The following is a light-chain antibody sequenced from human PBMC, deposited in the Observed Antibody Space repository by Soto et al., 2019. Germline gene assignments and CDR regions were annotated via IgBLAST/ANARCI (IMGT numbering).Light chain of an antibody. CDR3: QQYGSSPPVT. V-gene: IGKV3-20*01. CDR1: QSVSSSY. J-gene: IGKJ5*01. CDR2: GAS. Sequence: EIVLTQSPGTLSLSPGERATLYCRASQSVSSSYLAWYQQKPGQAPRLLIYGASGRATGIPDRFSGSGSGTDFTLTINRLEPEDFAVYYCQQYGSSPPVTFGQVTRLEIK.